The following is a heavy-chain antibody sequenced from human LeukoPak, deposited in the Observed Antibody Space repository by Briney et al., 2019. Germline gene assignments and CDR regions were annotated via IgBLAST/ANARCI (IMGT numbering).Heavy chain of an antibody. CDR1: GYRFTNYW. Sequence: GESLKISCKGSGYRFTNYWIGWVRRMPGKGLECMGIIYPDDSDIRYSPSFQGQVTISADKSVSTAYLQWSSLKASDTAMYYCARHTRGVDTALVHDAFDIWGQGTMVTVSS. CDR2: IYPDDSDI. D-gene: IGHD5-18*01. V-gene: IGHV5-51*01. J-gene: IGHJ3*02. CDR3: ARHTRGVDTALVHDAFDI.